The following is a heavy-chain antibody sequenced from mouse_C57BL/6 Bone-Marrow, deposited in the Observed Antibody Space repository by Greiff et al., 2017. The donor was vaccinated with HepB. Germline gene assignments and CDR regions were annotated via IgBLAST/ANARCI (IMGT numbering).Heavy chain of an antibody. J-gene: IGHJ4*01. CDR1: GYSITSGYY. CDR2: ISYDGSN. CDR3: ARGFSYAMDY. Sequence: VQLQQPGPGLVKPSQSLSLTCSVTGYSITSGYYWNWIRQFPGNKLEWMGYISYDGSNNYNPSLKNRISITRDTSKNQFFLKLNSVTTEDTATYYCARGFSYAMDYWGQGTSGTVSS. V-gene: IGHV3-6*01.